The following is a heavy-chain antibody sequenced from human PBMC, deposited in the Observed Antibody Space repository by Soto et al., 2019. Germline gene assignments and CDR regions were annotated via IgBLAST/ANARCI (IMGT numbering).Heavy chain of an antibody. V-gene: IGHV3-15*07. CDR2: IKSRTDGGTT. Sequence: GGSLGLSCAAYGFGFSNTWMNWVRQAPGQGLEWVGRIKSRTDGGTTDYAAPVRGRFTISRDDSKTTLYLQMNSLNSEDTAVYYCTATPAAPRFLEWVPPPYHFDYWGQGALVTVSS. CDR3: TATPAAPRFLEWVPPPYHFDY. D-gene: IGHD3-3*01. J-gene: IGHJ4*02. CDR1: GFGFSNTW.